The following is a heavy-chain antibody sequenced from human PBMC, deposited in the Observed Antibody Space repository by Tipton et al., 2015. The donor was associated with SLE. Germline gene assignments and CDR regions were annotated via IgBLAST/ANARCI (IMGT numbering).Heavy chain of an antibody. CDR1: GGSFSGYY. Sequence: TLSLTCAVYGGSFSGYYWSWIRQPPGKGLEWIGEINHSGSTNYNPSLKSRVTISVDTSKNQFSLKLSSVTAADTAVYYCARDAWDQARYWGQGTLVTVSS. CDR2: INHSGST. V-gene: IGHV4-34*01. J-gene: IGHJ4*02. CDR3: ARDAWDQARY. D-gene: IGHD1-26*01.